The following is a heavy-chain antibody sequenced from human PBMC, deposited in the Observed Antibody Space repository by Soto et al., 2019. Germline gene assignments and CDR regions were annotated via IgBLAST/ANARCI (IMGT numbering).Heavy chain of an antibody. CDR3: AKEWGYDISGWSFDY. V-gene: IGHV3-30*18. CDR1: GFTFSSYG. D-gene: IGHD3-22*01. CDR2: ISYDGSKK. Sequence: QVQLVESGGGVVQPGRDLRLSCAASGFTFSSYGMHWVRQAPGKGLEWEAIISYDGSKKYYADSVKGRFTISRDNSKNTLYEQMNSLSAVVTDVYYFAKEWGYDISGWSFDYWGQGTLVTASS. J-gene: IGHJ4*02.